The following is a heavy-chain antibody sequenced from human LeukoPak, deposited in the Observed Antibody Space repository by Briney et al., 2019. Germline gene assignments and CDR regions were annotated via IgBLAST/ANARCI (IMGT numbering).Heavy chain of an antibody. Sequence: SETLSLTCTVSGGSISSYYWSWIRQPAGKGLEWIGRIYTSGSTNYNPSLKSRVTMSVDTSKNQFSLELSSVTAADTAVYYCARDSSTIFGVVRGTWFDPWGQGTLVTVSS. V-gene: IGHV4-4*07. D-gene: IGHD3-3*01. J-gene: IGHJ5*02. CDR2: IYTSGST. CDR3: ARDSSTIFGVVRGTWFDP. CDR1: GGSISSYY.